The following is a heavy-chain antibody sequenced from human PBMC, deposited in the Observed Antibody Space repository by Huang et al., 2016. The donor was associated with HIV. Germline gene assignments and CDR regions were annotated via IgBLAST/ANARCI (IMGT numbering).Heavy chain of an antibody. CDR3: ALKGDSSGWEYFRH. CDR2: IWYDGSNK. CDR1: GFTFSSYG. J-gene: IGHJ1*01. D-gene: IGHD6-19*01. Sequence: QVQLVESGGGVVQPGRSLRLSCGASGFTFSSYGMHWVRQAPGKGLEWVAVIWYDGSNKYYADSVNGRFTISRDNSKSTLYLQMNSLKTEDTAVYYCALKGDSSGWEYFRHWGQGTLVTVSS. V-gene: IGHV3-33*08.